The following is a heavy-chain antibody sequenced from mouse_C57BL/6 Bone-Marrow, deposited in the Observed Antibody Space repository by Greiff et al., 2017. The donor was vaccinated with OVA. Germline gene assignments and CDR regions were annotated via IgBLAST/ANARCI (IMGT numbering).Heavy chain of an antibody. D-gene: IGHD2-12*01. J-gene: IGHJ3*01. CDR2: IRNKANGYTT. CDR3: ARSRSYYRAWFAY. Sequence: EVKLVESGGGLVQPGGSLSLSCAASGFTFTDYYMSWVRQPPGKALEWWGFIRNKANGYTTEYSASVKGRFTISRDNSQSILYLQMNALRAEDSATYYCARSRSYYRAWFAYWGQGTLGTVSA. CDR1: GFTFTDYY. V-gene: IGHV7-3*01.